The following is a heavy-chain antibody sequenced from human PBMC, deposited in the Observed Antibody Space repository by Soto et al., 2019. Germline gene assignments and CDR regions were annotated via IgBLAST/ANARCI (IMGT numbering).Heavy chain of an antibody. J-gene: IGHJ6*02. V-gene: IGHV1-69*01. CDR3: ARDLIAVAGAYYYYGMDV. CDR2: IIPIFGTA. Sequence: QVQLVQSGAEVKKPGSSVKVSCKASGGTFSSYAISWVRQAPGQGLEWMGGIIPIFGTANYAQQFQGRVTITADESTSTASMDLSSLRSEDTAVYYCARDLIAVAGAYYYYGMDVWGQGTTVTVSS. D-gene: IGHD6-19*01. CDR1: GGTFSSYA.